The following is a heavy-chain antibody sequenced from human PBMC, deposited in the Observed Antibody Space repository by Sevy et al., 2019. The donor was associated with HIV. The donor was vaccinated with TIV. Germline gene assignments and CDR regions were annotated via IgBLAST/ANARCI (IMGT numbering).Heavy chain of an antibody. Sequence: GGSLRLSCAASGFTFSSYGMHWVRQAPAKGLEWVAVIWYDGSNKYYADSVKGRVTISRDNSKNTQFLQMNSLRDEDTAVYYCARGLAALPGYYYGMDVWGQGTTVTVSS. V-gene: IGHV3-33*01. CDR3: ARGLAALPGYYYGMDV. D-gene: IGHD6-6*01. J-gene: IGHJ6*02. CDR2: IWYDGSNK. CDR1: GFTFSSYG.